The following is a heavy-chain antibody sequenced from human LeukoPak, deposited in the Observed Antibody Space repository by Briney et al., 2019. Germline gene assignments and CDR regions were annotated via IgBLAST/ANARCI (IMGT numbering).Heavy chain of an antibody. CDR1: GFTVSSNY. CDR2: IYSGGGT. Sequence: GGSLRLSCAASGFTVSSNYMSWVRQAPGKGLEWVSVIYSGGGTFYADSVKGRFTISRDNSKNTLYLQMNSLRAEDTAVYYCARGGKMATIRRGVGAFDIWGQGTMVTVSS. CDR3: ARGGKMATIRRGVGAFDI. J-gene: IGHJ3*02. V-gene: IGHV3-53*01. D-gene: IGHD5-24*01.